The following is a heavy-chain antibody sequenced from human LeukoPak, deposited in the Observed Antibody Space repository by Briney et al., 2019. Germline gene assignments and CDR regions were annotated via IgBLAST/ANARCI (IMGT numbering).Heavy chain of an antibody. CDR3: ARGWGSYYVS. V-gene: IGHV3-7*04. CDR1: GFTFSSYW. J-gene: IGHJ4*02. Sequence: GGSLRLSCAASGFTFSSYWMSWLRQAPGKGREGVVNIKQDGSEKYYMDSVKGRFTISRDNAKNSLYLQMNSLRAEDTAVYYCARGWGSYYVSWGQGTLVTVSS. CDR2: IKQDGSEK. D-gene: IGHD3-16*01.